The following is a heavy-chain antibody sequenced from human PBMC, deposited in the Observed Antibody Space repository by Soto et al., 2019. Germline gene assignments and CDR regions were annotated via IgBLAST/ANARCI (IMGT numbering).Heavy chain of an antibody. D-gene: IGHD2-2*01. V-gene: IGHV3-74*01. Sequence: GVSLRLSCAASGFTFSSYWMHWVRHAPGKGMVWVSRINSDGSSTSYADSVKGRFTISRDNAKNTPYLQMNSLRAEDTAVYYCARDQFDIVVVPADHYYYGMDVWGQGT. CDR2: INSDGSST. CDR1: GFTFSSYW. CDR3: ARDQFDIVVVPADHYYYGMDV. J-gene: IGHJ6*02.